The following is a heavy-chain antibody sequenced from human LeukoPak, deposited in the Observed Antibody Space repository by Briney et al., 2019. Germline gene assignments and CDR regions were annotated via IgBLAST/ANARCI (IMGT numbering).Heavy chain of an antibody. J-gene: IGHJ4*02. CDR2: TYYRSKWYN. D-gene: IGHD3-22*01. V-gene: IGHV6-1*01. CDR1: GDSVSNNRAT. Sequence: SQTLSLTCAISGDSVSNNRATWTWIRQSPSRGLEWLGRTYYRSKWYNEYAVSVESRITINPDTSKNQFSLQLNSVTPEDTAVYYCAREYNYDSSGYCQFDYWGQGTLVTVSS. CDR3: AREYNYDSSGYCQFDY.